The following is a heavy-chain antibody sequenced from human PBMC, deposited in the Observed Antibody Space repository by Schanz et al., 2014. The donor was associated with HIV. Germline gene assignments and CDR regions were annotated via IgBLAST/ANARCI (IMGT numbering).Heavy chain of an antibody. J-gene: IGHJ4*02. CDR1: GFTFSTCG. Sequence: QVQLVESGGGVVQPGRSLRLSCAASGFTFSTCGMHWVRQAPGKGLECVAFIWYDGSNKYYADSVKGRFTISRDNSKNTLYLQMNSLRGEDTAVFYCATDFSSSWFFDNWGQGTLVTVSS. CDR2: IWYDGSNK. V-gene: IGHV3-33*08. D-gene: IGHD6-13*01. CDR3: ATDFSSSWFFDN.